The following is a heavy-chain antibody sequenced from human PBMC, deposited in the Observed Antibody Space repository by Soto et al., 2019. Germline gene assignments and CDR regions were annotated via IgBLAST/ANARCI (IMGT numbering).Heavy chain of an antibody. D-gene: IGHD2-21*02. J-gene: IGHJ4*02. Sequence: QVQLVQSGAEEKKPGASVKVSCKAPGYTFTSYAMHWVRQAPGQRLEWMGWINDGNGHTKYSQKLQGRVTITRDTSASTAYMGLSSLRSEGTAVYYCARSIVVVTALDYWGQGTLVTVSS. CDR3: ARSIVVVTALDY. CDR1: GYTFTSYA. CDR2: INDGNGHT. V-gene: IGHV1-3*05.